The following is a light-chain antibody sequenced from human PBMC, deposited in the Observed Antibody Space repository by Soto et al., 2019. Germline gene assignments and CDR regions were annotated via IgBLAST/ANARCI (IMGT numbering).Light chain of an antibody. CDR2: GES. Sequence: EIVMTQCPATMSVSPGERATLSCRASQRVSSNLAWYQQRPGQSPRLLIYGESSRPTGIPARFSGSGSGTDFTLTISSLQSEDFAVYYCQQYNDWPRTFGQGTKVEIK. V-gene: IGKV3-15*01. CDR1: QRVSSN. CDR3: QQYNDWPRT. J-gene: IGKJ1*01.